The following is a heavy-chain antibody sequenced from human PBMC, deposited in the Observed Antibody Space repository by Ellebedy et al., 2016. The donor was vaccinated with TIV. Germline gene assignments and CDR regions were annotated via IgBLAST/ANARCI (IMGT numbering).Heavy chain of an antibody. V-gene: IGHV1-2*02. Sequence: AASVKVSCKASGYTFTGYYMHWVRQAPGQGLEWMVWINPNSGGTNYAQKFQGRVTMTRDTSISTAYMELSRLRSDDTAVYYCARVHHHYYGMDVWGQGTTVTVSS. CDR1: GYTFTGYY. J-gene: IGHJ6*02. CDR3: ARVHHHYYGMDV. CDR2: INPNSGGT.